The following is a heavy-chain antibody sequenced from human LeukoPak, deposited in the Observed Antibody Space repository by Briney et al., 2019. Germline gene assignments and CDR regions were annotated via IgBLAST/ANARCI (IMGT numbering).Heavy chain of an antibody. CDR1: GFTFGDYA. CDR2: IRSKTYGGAT. CDR3: TRRGYCSGTSCFFWFDP. D-gene: IGHD2-15*01. J-gene: IGHJ5*02. V-gene: IGHV3-49*03. Sequence: HPGRSLRLSCTGSGFTFGDYAMTWFRQAPWKGLEWVGFIRSKTYGGATEYAASVKGRFTISRDDSKSIAYLQMNSLKTEDTAVYFCTRRGYCSGTSCFFWFDPWGQGTLVTVSS.